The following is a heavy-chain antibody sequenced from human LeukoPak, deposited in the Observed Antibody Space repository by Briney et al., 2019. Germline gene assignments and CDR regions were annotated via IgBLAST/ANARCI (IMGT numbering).Heavy chain of an antibody. Sequence: GGSLRLSCAASGFTFSNYAMSWVRQAPGKGLEWVSAISGSGGSTYYADSVKGRFTISRDTSKNTLYLQMNSLRAEDTAVYYCAKDLGGYSYGYYYSYYYMDVWGKGTTVTVSS. D-gene: IGHD5-18*01. CDR2: ISGSGGST. V-gene: IGHV3-23*01. J-gene: IGHJ6*03. CDR3: AKDLGGYSYGYYYSYYYMDV. CDR1: GFTFSNYA.